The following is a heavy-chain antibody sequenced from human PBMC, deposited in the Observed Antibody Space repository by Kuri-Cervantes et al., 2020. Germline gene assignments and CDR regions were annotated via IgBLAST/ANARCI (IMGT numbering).Heavy chain of an antibody. J-gene: IGHJ4*02. Sequence: GESLKISCAASGFTFSNYWMSWVRQAPGKGLEWVSYISSSGSTIYYADSVKGRFTISRDNAKNSLYLQMNSLRAEDTAVYYCARWFSFSFDYWGQGTLVTVSS. CDR1: GFTFSNYW. V-gene: IGHV3-11*01. CDR2: ISSSGSTI. D-gene: IGHD3-16*02. CDR3: ARWFSFSFDY.